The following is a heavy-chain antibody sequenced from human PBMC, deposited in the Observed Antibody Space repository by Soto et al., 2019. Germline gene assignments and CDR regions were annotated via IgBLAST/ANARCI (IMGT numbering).Heavy chain of an antibody. CDR3: ARSQYDSSGWYWFDP. CDR1: GGTFSSYA. Sequence: SVKVSCKASGGTFSSYAISWVRQAPGQGLELMGGIIPIFGTANYAQRFQGRVTITADESTSTAYMELSSLRSEDTAVYYCARSQYDSSGWYWFDPWGQGTLVTVYS. CDR2: IIPIFGTA. V-gene: IGHV1-69*13. D-gene: IGHD6-19*01. J-gene: IGHJ5*02.